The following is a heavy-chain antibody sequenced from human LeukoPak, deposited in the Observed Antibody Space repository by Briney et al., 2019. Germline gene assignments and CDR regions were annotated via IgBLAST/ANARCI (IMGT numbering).Heavy chain of an antibody. CDR2: ISDSGGRT. CDR3: AKRGVVIRVILVGFHKEAYYFDS. V-gene: IGHV3-23*01. J-gene: IGHJ4*02. D-gene: IGHD3-22*01. CDR1: GVTLSNYG. Sequence: GGSLRLSCAVSGVTLSNYGMSWVRQAPGKGLEWVAGISDSGGRTNYADSVKGRFTISRDNPKNTLYLQMNSLRAEDTAVYFCAKRGVVIRVILVGFHKEAYYFDSWGQGALVTVYS.